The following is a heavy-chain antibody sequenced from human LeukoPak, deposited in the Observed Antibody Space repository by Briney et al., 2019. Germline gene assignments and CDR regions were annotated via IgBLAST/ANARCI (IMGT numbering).Heavy chain of an antibody. CDR3: AKVSATARATPLRRTTATPGL. Sequence: PGGSLRLSCAASGFTFSSYAMSWVRQAPGKGLEWVSGISDSATSTSYADSVKGRFTISRDNSKNTMSLQMNSLRVEDTAVYYCAKVSATARATPLRRTTATPGLWGQGTLVTVSS. V-gene: IGHV3-23*01. J-gene: IGHJ4*02. CDR2: ISDSATST. CDR1: GFTFSSYA. D-gene: IGHD4-17*01.